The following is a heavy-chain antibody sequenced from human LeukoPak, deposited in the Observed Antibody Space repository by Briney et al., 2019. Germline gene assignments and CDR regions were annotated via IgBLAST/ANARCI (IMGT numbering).Heavy chain of an antibody. J-gene: IGHJ4*02. CDR1: GFTFSNYA. CDR2: ISYDGSNK. CDR3: ARARFGELGVPDFDY. V-gene: IGHV3-30*04. Sequence: QSGGSLRLSCAVSGFTFSNYALHWVRQAPGKGLEWVAVISYDGSNKYYADSVKGRFTISRDKSKNMLYVQMNSLRAEDTAVYYCARARFGELGVPDFDYWGQGTLVTVSS. D-gene: IGHD3-10*01.